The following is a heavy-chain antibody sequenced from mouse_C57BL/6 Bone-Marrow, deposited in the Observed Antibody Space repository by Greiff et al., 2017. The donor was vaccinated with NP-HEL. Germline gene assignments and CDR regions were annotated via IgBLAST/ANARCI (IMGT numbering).Heavy chain of an antibody. CDR2: INPSNGGT. CDR1: GYTFTSYW. Sequence: QVQLQQPGTELVKPGASVKLSCKASGYTFTSYWMHWVKQRPGQGLEWIGNINPSNGGTNYNEKFKSKATLTVDKSSSTAYMQLSSLTSEDSEVYYCARRSYYYGSSYWYFDVWGTGTTVTVSS. CDR3: ARRSYYYGSSYWYFDV. J-gene: IGHJ1*03. D-gene: IGHD1-1*01. V-gene: IGHV1-53*01.